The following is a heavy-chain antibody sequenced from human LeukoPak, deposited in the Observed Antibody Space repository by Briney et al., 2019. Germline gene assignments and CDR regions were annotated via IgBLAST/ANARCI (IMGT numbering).Heavy chain of an antibody. Sequence: SETLSLTCTVSGGSISSYYWSWIRQPPGKGLEWIGYSHYSGSTTYNPSLKSRVTMSVDTSKNQLSLKLSSVTAADTAVYYCARLPGCSGGSCYRAFDMWGQGTMVTVSS. V-gene: IGHV4-59*08. CDR1: GGSISSYY. CDR3: ARLPGCSGGSCYRAFDM. D-gene: IGHD2-15*01. J-gene: IGHJ3*02. CDR2: SHYSGST.